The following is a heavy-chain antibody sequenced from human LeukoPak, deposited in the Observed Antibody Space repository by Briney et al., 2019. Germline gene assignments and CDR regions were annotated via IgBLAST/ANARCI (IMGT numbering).Heavy chain of an antibody. CDR1: GLAFSTDG. D-gene: IGHD6-13*01. CDR3: ASAAGPFDH. CDR2: IWSDGSNK. V-gene: IGHV3-33*01. Sequence: GGSLRLSCAASGLAFSTDGMHWGRQAPGKGLEWGAVIWSDGSNKYYADSVKGRFTISRDNSKNTLYLQMSSLRAEDTAVYYCASAAGPFDHWGQGTPVTVSS. J-gene: IGHJ4*02.